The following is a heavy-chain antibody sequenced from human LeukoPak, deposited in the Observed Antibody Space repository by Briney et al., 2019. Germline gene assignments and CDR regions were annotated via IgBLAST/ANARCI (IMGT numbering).Heavy chain of an antibody. V-gene: IGHV3-23*01. Sequence: GGSLRLSCAASGFTFSSYAMSWVRQAPGKGLEWVSGISGSGGSTYYADSVKGRFTISRDNSKNTLYLQMNSLGAEDTAVHYCARARVTTGTTRIAFDIWGQGTMVTVSS. CDR2: ISGSGGST. J-gene: IGHJ3*02. CDR3: ARARVTTGTTRIAFDI. CDR1: GFTFSSYA. D-gene: IGHD1-1*01.